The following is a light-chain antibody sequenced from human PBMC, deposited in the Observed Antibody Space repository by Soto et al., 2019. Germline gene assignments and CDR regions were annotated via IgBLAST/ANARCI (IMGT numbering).Light chain of an antibody. V-gene: IGKV1-39*01. Sequence: DILMTQSPSSLSASVGDRVTLTCRASQSISSYLTWYQQKPGQAPKLLIYAASSLQSGVPSRFSGSGSGTDFTLTISSLQPEDFATYYCQQSYSTPWTFGQGTKVEVK. CDR2: AAS. CDR1: QSISSY. J-gene: IGKJ1*01. CDR3: QQSYSTPWT.